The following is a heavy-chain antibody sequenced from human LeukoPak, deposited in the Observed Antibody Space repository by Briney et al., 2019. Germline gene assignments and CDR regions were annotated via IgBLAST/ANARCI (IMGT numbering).Heavy chain of an antibody. Sequence: GESLKISCKGSGYSFSNYWINWVRQMPGKGLEWMGTIDPSDSYTNYSPSFQGHVTISADKSISTAYLQWSSLKTSDTAMCFCARLRSIAVAGIDYWGQGTLVAVSS. J-gene: IGHJ4*02. CDR1: GYSFSNYW. CDR3: ARLRSIAVAGIDY. D-gene: IGHD6-19*01. V-gene: IGHV5-10-1*01. CDR2: IDPSDSYT.